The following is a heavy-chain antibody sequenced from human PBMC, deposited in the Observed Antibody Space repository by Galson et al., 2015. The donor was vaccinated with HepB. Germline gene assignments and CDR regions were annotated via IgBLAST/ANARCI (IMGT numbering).Heavy chain of an antibody. J-gene: IGHJ4*02. CDR1: GFSVSSTS. V-gene: IGHV3-23*01. CDR2: ISGSGGGA. CDR3: AKRYGDYRAVDY. D-gene: IGHD4-17*01. Sequence: SLRLSCAASGFSVSSTSMNWVRQAPGKGLEWVSSISGSGGGAFYADSVKGRFTISRDNFKNTLYLQMNSVRAEDTAVYYCAKRYGDYRAVDYWGQGTLVTVSS.